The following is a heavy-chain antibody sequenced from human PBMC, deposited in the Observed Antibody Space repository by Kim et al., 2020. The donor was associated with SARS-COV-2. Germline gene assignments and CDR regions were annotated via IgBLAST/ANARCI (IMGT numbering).Heavy chain of an antibody. V-gene: IGHV3-30*18. D-gene: IGHD3-3*01. J-gene: IGHJ6*02. CDR3: AKDGLSYYDFWSGYYTVYYGMDV. CDR1: GFTFSSYG. Sequence: GGSLRLSCAASGFTFSSYGMHWVRQAPGKGLEWVAVISYDGSNKYYADSVKGRFTISRDNSKNTLYLQMNSLRAEDTAVYYCAKDGLSYYDFWSGYYTVYYGMDVWGQGTTVTVSS. CDR2: ISYDGSNK.